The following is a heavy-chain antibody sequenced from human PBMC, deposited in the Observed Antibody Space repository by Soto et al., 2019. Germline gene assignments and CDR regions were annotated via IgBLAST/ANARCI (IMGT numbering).Heavy chain of an antibody. V-gene: IGHV3-21*04. CDR1: GFTFSSYS. Sequence: GGSLRLSCAASGFTFSSYSMNWVRQAPGKGLEWVSSISSSSSYIYYADSVKGRFTISRDNAKNSLYLQMNSLRAEDTAVYYSARATLPTVRGAPPGGFDHWGQGTLVTVSS. D-gene: IGHD4-17*01. CDR2: ISSSSSYI. J-gene: IGHJ4*02. CDR3: ARATLPTVRGAPPGGFDH.